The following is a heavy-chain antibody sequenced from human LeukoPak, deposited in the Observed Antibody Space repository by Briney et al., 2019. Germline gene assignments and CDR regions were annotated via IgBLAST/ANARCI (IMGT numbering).Heavy chain of an antibody. CDR3: VKDWVATIVAPRDFDN. D-gene: IGHD5-24*01. Sequence: GGSLRLSCSASGFTFSSHAMHWVRQAPGTGLEYVSGISSNGGSTYYPDPVKGRFTISRDNSKNTLYLQMSSLRAEDTSVYYCVKDWVATIVAPRDFDNWGEGALVAVSS. CDR1: GFTFSSHA. J-gene: IGHJ4*02. CDR2: ISSNGGST. V-gene: IGHV3-64D*09.